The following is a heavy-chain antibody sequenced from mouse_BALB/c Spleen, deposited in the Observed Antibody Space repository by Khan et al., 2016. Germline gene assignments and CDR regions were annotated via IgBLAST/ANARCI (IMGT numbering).Heavy chain of an antibody. CDR3: ARSQLWLRFAS. D-gene: IGHD1-2*01. V-gene: IGHV1-84*02. J-gene: IGHJ3*01. CDR2: IYPGSGNT. Sequence: QVQLQQPGPELVKPGASVKISCKASGYTFTDYYVNWVKQKPGQGREWIGWIYPGSGNTKYNEKLKGKATLTVDTSSSTAYMQLSSLTSEDTSVYFCARSQLWLRFASWGQGTLVPVSA. CDR1: GYTFTDYY.